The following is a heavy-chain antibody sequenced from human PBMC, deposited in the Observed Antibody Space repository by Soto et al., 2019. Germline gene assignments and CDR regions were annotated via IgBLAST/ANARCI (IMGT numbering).Heavy chain of an antibody. Sequence: AGCVRLSCAAGECTFTDYALSCVRQAPGKGLEWVATISGIGGSTYLADSVKGRLSISRDNSKNTVSLLMNSLRAEDTAVYFCAIGSSGYISSWYYFDYWGRGTLVTVSS. D-gene: IGHD6-13*01. CDR1: ECTFTDYA. CDR3: AIGSSGYISSWYYFDY. V-gene: IGHV3-23*01. CDR2: ISGIGGST. J-gene: IGHJ4*02.